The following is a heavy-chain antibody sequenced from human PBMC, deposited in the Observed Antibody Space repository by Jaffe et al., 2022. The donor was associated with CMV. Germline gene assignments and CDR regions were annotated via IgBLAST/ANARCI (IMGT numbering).Heavy chain of an antibody. Sequence: QVQLVESGGGVVQPGGSLGLSCAASGFTFSNYGMHWVRQVPGKGLEWVAVIWYNGANKDYADSVRGRFTISRDNSGNMLYLQMSSLRVEDTAVYYCARGIRLWGYLDYWGLGTMVTVSS. J-gene: IGHJ4*02. CDR3: ARGIRLWGYLDY. CDR2: IWYNGANK. V-gene: IGHV3-33*01. D-gene: IGHD5-18*01. CDR1: GFTFSNYG.